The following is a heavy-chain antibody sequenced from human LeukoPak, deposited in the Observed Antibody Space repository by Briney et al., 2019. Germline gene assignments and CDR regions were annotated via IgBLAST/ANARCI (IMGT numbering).Heavy chain of an antibody. CDR3: ARGGAGWYVSVFDP. V-gene: IGHV6-1*01. Sequence: SQTLSLTCAISGDSVSDNGASWNWIRQSPSRGLEWLGRTYYRTRWYFDYAVSVRSRAAINPDTSKNQFSLQLDSVTPEDTAVYYCARGGAGWYVSVFDPWGQGTLVTVSS. CDR1: GDSVSDNGAS. CDR2: TYYRTRWYF. D-gene: IGHD6-19*01. J-gene: IGHJ5*02.